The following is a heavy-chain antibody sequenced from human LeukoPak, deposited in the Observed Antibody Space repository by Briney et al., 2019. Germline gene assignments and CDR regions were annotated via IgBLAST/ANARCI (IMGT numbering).Heavy chain of an antibody. CDR2: IYYSGRT. D-gene: IGHD3-9*01. J-gene: IGHJ4*02. CDR1: GGSISSYY. V-gene: IGHV4-39*07. Sequence: SETLSLTCTVSGGSISSYYWGWIRQPPGKGLEWIGSIYYSGRTYYNSSLKSRVTISVDTSKNQFSLKVTSVTAADTAVYYCASAYYDILGGHFDYWGQGTLVTVSS. CDR3: ASAYYDILGGHFDY.